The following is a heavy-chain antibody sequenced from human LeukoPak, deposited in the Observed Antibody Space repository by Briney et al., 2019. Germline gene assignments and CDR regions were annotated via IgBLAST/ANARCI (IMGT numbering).Heavy chain of an antibody. J-gene: IGHJ5*02. CDR1: GFTFSSYW. CDR2: IKQDGSEK. CDR3: ASTIAAATSNWFDP. Sequence: GGSLRLSCAASGFTFSSYWMSWVRQAPGKGLEWVANIKQDGSEKYYVDSVKGRFTIYRDNAKNSLYLQMNSLRAEDTAVYYCASTIAAATSNWFDPWGQGTLVTVSS. D-gene: IGHD6-13*01. V-gene: IGHV3-7*01.